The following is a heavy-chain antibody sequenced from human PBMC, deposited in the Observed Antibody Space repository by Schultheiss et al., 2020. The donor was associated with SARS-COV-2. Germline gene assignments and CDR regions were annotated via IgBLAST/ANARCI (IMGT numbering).Heavy chain of an antibody. CDR1: GFTFSSYS. CDR2: ISSGSSYI. D-gene: IGHD1-26*01. V-gene: IGHV3-21*04. J-gene: IGHJ3*02. CDR3: AKPGIVGASDAFDI. Sequence: GGSLRLSCAASGFTFSSYSMNWVRQAPGKGLEWVSSISSGSSYIYYADSVKGRFTISRDNAKNSLYLQMNSLRAEDTAVYYCAKPGIVGASDAFDIWGQGTMVTVSS.